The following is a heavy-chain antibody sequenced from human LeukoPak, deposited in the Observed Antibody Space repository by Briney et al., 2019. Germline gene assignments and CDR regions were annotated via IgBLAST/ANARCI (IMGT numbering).Heavy chain of an antibody. CDR2: ISGSDAGT. J-gene: IGHJ6*04. CDR1: GFTFNNYA. CDR3: AELGITMIGGV. V-gene: IGHV3-23*01. D-gene: IGHD3-10*02. Sequence: PGGSLRLSCAASGFTFNNYAMSWVRQAPGKGLEWVSAISGSDAGTYYADSVKGRFTISRDNSKNTLSLQMNSLRAEDTAVYYCAELGITMIGGVWGKGTTVTISS.